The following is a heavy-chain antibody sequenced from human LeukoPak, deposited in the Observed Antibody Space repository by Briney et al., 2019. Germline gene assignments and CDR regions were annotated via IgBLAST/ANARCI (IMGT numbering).Heavy chain of an antibody. CDR3: AKALKDSGSYYFDH. CDR2: ISWNSGSI. D-gene: IGHD1-26*01. Sequence: GRSLRLSCAASGFTFDDYAMHWVRHAPGKGLEWVSGISWNSGSIGYEDSVKGRFTISRDNSKNTLYLQMNSLRAEDTAVYYCAKALKDSGSYYFDHRGQGTLVTVPS. CDR1: GFTFDDYA. V-gene: IGHV3-9*01. J-gene: IGHJ4*02.